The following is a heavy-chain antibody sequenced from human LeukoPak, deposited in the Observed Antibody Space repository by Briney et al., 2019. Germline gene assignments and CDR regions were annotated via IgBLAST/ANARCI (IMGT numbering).Heavy chain of an antibody. Sequence: GASVKVSCKASGYTFTGYHMHWVRQAPGQALEWMGILTPNSGDTTYAQKFQGRITMTRDTSTSTVYMELSSLRFEDTAVYHCARDSTGWSVDYWGQGTLVTVSS. D-gene: IGHD6-19*01. V-gene: IGHV1-46*01. CDR3: ARDSTGWSVDY. J-gene: IGHJ4*02. CDR2: LTPNSGDT. CDR1: GYTFTGYH.